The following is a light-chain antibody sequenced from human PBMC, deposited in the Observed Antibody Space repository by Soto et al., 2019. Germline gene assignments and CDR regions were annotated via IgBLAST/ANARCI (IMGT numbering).Light chain of an antibody. CDR2: HAS. Sequence: EVVLTQSPATLSLSPWPRAMLSCLASQSVSSYLAWYQQNTGEAPTLLXXHASSGATGIPARFSGSGSGTDFTLNISSLEPEDFAVYYCQQSSNWPPRITFGQGTRLEIK. CDR1: QSVSSY. CDR3: QQSSNWPPRIT. J-gene: IGKJ5*01. V-gene: IGKV3-11*01.